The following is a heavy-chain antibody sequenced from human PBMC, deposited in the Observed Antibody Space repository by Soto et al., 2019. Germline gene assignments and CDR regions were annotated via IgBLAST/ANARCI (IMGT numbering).Heavy chain of an antibody. Sequence: SHTPSLTCAISGDSVPSKSAAWNWIRHSPSRGLEWLGRTYYRSKWFNNYALSVESRITINPDTSKNHYSLQLNSVTPEDPAVHYCARGDQGFYYRGQRTLVTVSA. V-gene: IGHV6-1*01. J-gene: IGHJ4*02. CDR2: TYYRSKWFN. CDR1: GDSVPSKSAA. CDR3: ARGDQGFYY.